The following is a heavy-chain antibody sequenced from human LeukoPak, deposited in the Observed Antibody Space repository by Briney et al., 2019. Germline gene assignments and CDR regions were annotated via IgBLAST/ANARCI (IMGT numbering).Heavy chain of an antibody. CDR3: ASAPAHGDSFFDY. Sequence: NPSQTLSLTCTVSGGSISSGSYYWSWIRQPAGKGLEWIGRIYTSGSTNYNPSLKSRVTISVDTSKNQFSLKLSSVTAADTAVHYCASAPAHGDSFFDYWGQGTLVTVSS. D-gene: IGHD4-17*01. CDR2: IYTSGST. CDR1: GGSISSGSYY. J-gene: IGHJ4*02. V-gene: IGHV4-61*02.